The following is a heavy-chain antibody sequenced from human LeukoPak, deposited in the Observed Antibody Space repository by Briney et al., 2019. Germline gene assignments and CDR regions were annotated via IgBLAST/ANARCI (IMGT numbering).Heavy chain of an antibody. CDR3: ARVFEILWFGELLFNWFDP. CDR1: GYTFTSYG. V-gene: IGHV1-18*01. J-gene: IGHJ5*02. CDR2: ISAYNGNT. Sequence: ASVKVSCKASGYTFTSYGISWVRQAPGQGLEWMGWISAYNGNTNYAQKLQGRVTMTTDTSTSTAYMELRSLRSDDTAVYYCARVFEILWFGELLFNWFDPWGQGTLVTVSS. D-gene: IGHD3-10*01.